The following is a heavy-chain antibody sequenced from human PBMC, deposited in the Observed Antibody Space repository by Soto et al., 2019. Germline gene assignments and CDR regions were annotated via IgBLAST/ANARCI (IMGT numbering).Heavy chain of an antibody. J-gene: IGHJ5*02. CDR2: ISAYNGNT. Sequence: QVQLVQSGADVKKPGASVKVSCRASGYTFTSYGISLVRQAPGQGLEWMGWISAYNGNTNYAQKLQCRLTMTTDTSTSTAYMELRRLRSDDTAVYYCARDPGFGELFGWFDPWGQGTLVTVSS. CDR3: ARDPGFGELFGWFDP. CDR1: GYTFTSYG. D-gene: IGHD3-10*01. V-gene: IGHV1-18*01.